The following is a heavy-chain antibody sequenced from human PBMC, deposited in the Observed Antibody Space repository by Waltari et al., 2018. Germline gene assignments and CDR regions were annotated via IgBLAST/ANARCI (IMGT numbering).Heavy chain of an antibody. CDR1: GFTFSSYA. D-gene: IGHD3-3*01. CDR3: AKGNNDFWRSDGGMDV. J-gene: IGHJ6*02. Sequence: EVQLLESGGGLVQPGGSLRLSCAASGFTFSSYAMSWVRQAPGKGMEWVSGISHSGGSTYYADSVKGRFTISRDNSKNRLYLQLNSLRAEDTAVYYCAKGNNDFWRSDGGMDVWGQGTTVTVSS. CDR2: ISHSGGST. V-gene: IGHV3-23*01.